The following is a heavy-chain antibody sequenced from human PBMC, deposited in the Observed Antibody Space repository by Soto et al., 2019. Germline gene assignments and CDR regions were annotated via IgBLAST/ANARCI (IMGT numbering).Heavy chain of an antibody. J-gene: IGHJ5*02. CDR2: ISVGGTS. CDR3: ARGTGAAVGNNYFGP. Sequence: PGGSLRLSCAASGFTFSDYGVSWVRQAPGKGLEWVSRISVGGTSDYADSVKGRFSVSRDNSRNTVSLLMNNLRGEDTAVYYCARGTGAAVGNNYFGPWGQGTMVTVSS. D-gene: IGHD6-13*01. V-gene: IGHV3-23*01. CDR1: GFTFSDYG.